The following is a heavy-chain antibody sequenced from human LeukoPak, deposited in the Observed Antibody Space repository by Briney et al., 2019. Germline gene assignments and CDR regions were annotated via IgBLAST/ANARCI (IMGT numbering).Heavy chain of an antibody. J-gene: IGHJ6*02. Sequence: SETLSLTCTVSGGSISSGDYYWSWIRQPPGKGLEWIGYIYYSGSTYYNPSLKSRVTISVDTSKNQFSLKLSSVTAADTAVYYCARERGYCSGGSCYEGRYYCGMDVWGQGTTVTVSS. CDR2: IYYSGST. CDR1: GGSISSGDYY. D-gene: IGHD2-15*01. CDR3: ARERGYCSGGSCYEGRYYCGMDV. V-gene: IGHV4-30-4*01.